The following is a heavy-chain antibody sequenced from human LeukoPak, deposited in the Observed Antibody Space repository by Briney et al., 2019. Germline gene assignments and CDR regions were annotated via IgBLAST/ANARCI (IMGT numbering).Heavy chain of an antibody. D-gene: IGHD2-15*01. CDR1: GFTFSNAW. CDR3: ARDDPLGYCSGGSCYPHGYYYGMDV. J-gene: IGHJ6*02. V-gene: IGHV3-15*01. CDR2: IKSKTDGGTT. Sequence: GGSLRLSCAASGFTFSNAWMSWVRQAPGKGLEWVGRIKSKTDGGTTDYAAPVKGRFTISRDDSKNTLYLQMNSLKTEDTAVYYCARDDPLGYCSGGSCYPHGYYYGMDVWGQGTTVTVSS.